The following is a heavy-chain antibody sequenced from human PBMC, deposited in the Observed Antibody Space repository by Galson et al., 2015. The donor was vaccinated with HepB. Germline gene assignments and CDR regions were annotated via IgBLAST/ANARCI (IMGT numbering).Heavy chain of an antibody. Sequence: SLRLSCAASGFTFDDYAMHWVRQAPGKGLEWVSGISWNSGSIGYADSVKGRFTISRDNAKNSLYLQMNSLRAEDTALYYCAKDRSSGWYNDAFDIWGQGTMVTVSS. V-gene: IGHV3-9*01. CDR1: GFTFDDYA. J-gene: IGHJ3*02. D-gene: IGHD6-19*01. CDR2: ISWNSGSI. CDR3: AKDRSSGWYNDAFDI.